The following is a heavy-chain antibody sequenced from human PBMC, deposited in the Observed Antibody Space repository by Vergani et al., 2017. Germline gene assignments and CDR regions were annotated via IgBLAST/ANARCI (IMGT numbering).Heavy chain of an antibody. CDR3: ARDTYDYSSYLVYYYYYYYMDV. J-gene: IGHJ6*03. Sequence: EVQLVETGGGLIQPGGSLRLSCAASGFTVSSNYMSWVRQAPGKGLEWVSVIYSGGSTYYADSVKGRFTISRDNSKNTLYLQMNSLRAEDTAVYYCARDTYDYSSYLVYYYYYYYMDVWGKGTTVTVSS. CDR2: IYSGGST. V-gene: IGHV3-53*02. CDR1: GFTVSSNY. D-gene: IGHD4-11*01.